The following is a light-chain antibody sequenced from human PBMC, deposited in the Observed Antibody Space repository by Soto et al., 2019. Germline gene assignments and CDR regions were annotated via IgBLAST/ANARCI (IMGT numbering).Light chain of an antibody. CDR3: QTWSTGIRV. Sequence: QPVLTQPPSASASLGASVKLTCTLSSGHNSYAIAWHQQQPEKGPRYLMKLNSDGSHSKGDGIPDRFSGSSSGAERYLTISSLQSEDEADYYSQTWSTGIRVFGGGTKVTVL. CDR1: SGHNSYA. V-gene: IGLV4-69*01. CDR2: LNSDGSH. J-gene: IGLJ3*02.